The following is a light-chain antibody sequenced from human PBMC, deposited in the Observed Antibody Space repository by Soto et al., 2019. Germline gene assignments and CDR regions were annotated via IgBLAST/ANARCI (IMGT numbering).Light chain of an antibody. V-gene: IGKV3-20*01. CDR1: QSVSSTY. J-gene: IGKJ2*01. CDR3: EQYDSSPYT. CDR2: GAS. Sequence: EIVLTQSPGTLSLSPGERATLSCRASQSVSSTYFAWYQHKPGQAPRLLIYGASSRETGIPDTFSGSGSGTDFTLTISRLEPEDFEVYYCEQYDSSPYTFDQGTKLEIK.